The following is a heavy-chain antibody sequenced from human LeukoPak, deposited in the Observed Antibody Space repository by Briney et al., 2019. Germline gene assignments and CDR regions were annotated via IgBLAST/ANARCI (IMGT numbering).Heavy chain of an antibody. Sequence: SETLSLTCTVSGGSISGSTYYWGWLRQPPGEGLEWIGSIHYSGSTYYTPSLKSRVTISVDKSKNQFSLRLTSVTAADTAVYYCARQRGYCSRTSCSNGDYWGQGTLVTVSS. CDR1: GGSISGSTYY. CDR2: IHYSGST. CDR3: ARQRGYCSRTSCSNGDY. J-gene: IGHJ4*02. V-gene: IGHV4-39*01. D-gene: IGHD2-2*01.